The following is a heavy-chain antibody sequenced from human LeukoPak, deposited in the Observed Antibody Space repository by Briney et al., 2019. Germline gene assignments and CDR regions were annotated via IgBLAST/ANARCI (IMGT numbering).Heavy chain of an antibody. CDR2: INSDGSST. J-gene: IGHJ4*02. CDR1: GFTFSSYW. D-gene: IGHD4-17*01. Sequence: PGGSLRLSCAASGFTFSSYWMHWVRQAPGKGLVWVSRINSDGSSTSYADSVKGRFTISRDNAKNTLYLQMNSLRAEDTAVYYCTRGPTSQDYGSSEYWGQGTLVTVSS. V-gene: IGHV3-74*01. CDR3: TRGPTSQDYGSSEY.